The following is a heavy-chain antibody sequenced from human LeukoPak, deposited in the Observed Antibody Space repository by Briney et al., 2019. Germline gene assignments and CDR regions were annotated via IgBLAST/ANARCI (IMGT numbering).Heavy chain of an antibody. CDR3: AREGRAVNGYNWGFYWYFDL. CDR2: ISPSGDIT. CDR1: GFTFSNHG. D-gene: IGHD5-24*01. V-gene: IGHV3-23*01. Sequence: PGGSLRLSCAASGFTFSNHGMNWVRQAPGKGLEWVSGISPSGDITYYADSVKGRFTISRDNSKNTLYLQMNSLRAEDTAVYYCAREGRAVNGYNWGFYWYFDLWGRGTLVTVSS. J-gene: IGHJ2*01.